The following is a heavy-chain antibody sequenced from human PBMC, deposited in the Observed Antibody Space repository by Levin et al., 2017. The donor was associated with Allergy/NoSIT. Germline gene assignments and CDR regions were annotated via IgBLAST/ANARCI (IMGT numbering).Heavy chain of an antibody. CDR1: GGSISSYY. D-gene: IGHD3-10*02. CDR3: ARVVRPSYAFDI. J-gene: IGHJ3*02. V-gene: IGHV4-59*01. CDR2: IYYSGST. Sequence: SCTVSGGSISSYYWSWIRQPPGKGLEWIGYIYYSGSTNYNPSLKSRVTISVDTSKNQFSLKLSSVTAADTAVYYCARVVRPSYAFDIWGQGTMVTVSS.